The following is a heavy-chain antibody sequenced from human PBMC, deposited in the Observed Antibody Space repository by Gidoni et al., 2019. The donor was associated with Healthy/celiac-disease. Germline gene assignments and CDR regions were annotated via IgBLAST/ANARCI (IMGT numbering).Heavy chain of an antibody. D-gene: IGHD3-3*01. CDR3: TTEVDFWSGYYTYYYYGMDV. CDR1: GFTFSNAW. J-gene: IGHJ6*02. CDR2: IKSKTDGGTT. Sequence: EVQLVESGGGLVKPGGSLRLSCAASGFTFSNAWMSWVRQAPGKGLEWVGRIKSKTDGGTTDYAAPVKGRFTIARDDSKNTLYLQMNSLKTEDTAVYYCTTEVDFWSGYYTYYYYGMDVWGQGTTVTVSS. V-gene: IGHV3-15*01.